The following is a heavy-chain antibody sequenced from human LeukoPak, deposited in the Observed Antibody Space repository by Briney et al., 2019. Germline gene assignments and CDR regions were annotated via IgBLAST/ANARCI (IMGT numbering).Heavy chain of an antibody. CDR3: ARGRYCSSTSCYTPFDY. CDR2: IYYSGST. J-gene: IGHJ4*02. V-gene: IGHV4-31*03. CDR1: GGSISSGGYY. Sequence: PSETLSLTCTVSGGSISSGGYYWSWIRQHPGKGLEWIGYIYYSGSTYYNPSLKSRVTISVDTSKNQFSLKLSSVTAAGTAVYYCARGRYCSSTSCYTPFDYWGQGTLVTVSS. D-gene: IGHD2-2*02.